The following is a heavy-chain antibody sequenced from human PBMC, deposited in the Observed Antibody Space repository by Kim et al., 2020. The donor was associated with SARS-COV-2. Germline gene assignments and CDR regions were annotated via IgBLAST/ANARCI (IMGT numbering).Heavy chain of an antibody. CDR3: AIYSPSYYGSGSYYGPPPYYYYYGMDV. J-gene: IGHJ6*01. CDR1: GGSFSGYY. CDR2: INHSGST. V-gene: IGHV4-34*01. D-gene: IGHD3-10*01. Sequence: SETLSLTCAVYGGSFSGYYWSWIRQPPGKGLEWIGEINHSGSTNYNPSLKSRVTISVDTSKNQFSLKLSSVTAADTAVYYCAIYSPSYYGSGSYYGPPPYYYYYGMDVWGQGTPVTVSS.